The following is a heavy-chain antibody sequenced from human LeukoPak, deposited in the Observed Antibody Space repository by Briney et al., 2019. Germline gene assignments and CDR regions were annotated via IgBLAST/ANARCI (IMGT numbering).Heavy chain of an antibody. CDR2: IIPILGIT. Sequence: GSSVKVSCKASGGTFSSYAISWVRQAPGQGLEWMGRIIPILGITNYAQKFQGRVTITADKSTNTAYMELSSLRSEDTAVFYCARDTDYDFWSGYWSYWGQGTLVTVSS. CDR1: GGTFSSYA. D-gene: IGHD3-3*01. J-gene: IGHJ4*02. V-gene: IGHV1-69*04. CDR3: ARDTDYDFWSGYWSY.